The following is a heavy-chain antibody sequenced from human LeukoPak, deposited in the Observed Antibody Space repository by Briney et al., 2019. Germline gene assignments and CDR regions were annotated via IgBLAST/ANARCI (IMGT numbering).Heavy chain of an antibody. V-gene: IGHV4-59*01. CDR3: ARSPLGIAARPAYFQH. CDR1: GGSISSYY. Sequence: SETLSLTCTVSGGSISSYYWSWIRQPPGKGLEWIGYIYYSGSTNYNPSLKSRVTISVDTSKNQFSLKLSSVTAADTAVYYCARSPLGIAARPAYFQHWGQGTLVTVSS. J-gene: IGHJ1*01. D-gene: IGHD6-6*01. CDR2: IYYSGST.